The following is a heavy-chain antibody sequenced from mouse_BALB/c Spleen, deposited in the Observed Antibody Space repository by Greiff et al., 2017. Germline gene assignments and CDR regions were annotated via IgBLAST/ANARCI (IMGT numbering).Heavy chain of an antibody. V-gene: IGHV2-9*02. CDR1: GFSLTSYG. CDR2: IWAGGST. J-gene: IGHJ3*01. CDR3: ARDRGGDYDWFAY. Sequence: VQLQESGPGLVAPSQSLSITCTVSGFSLTSYGVHWVRQPPGKGLEWLGVIWAGGSTNYNSALMSRLSISKDNSKSQVFLKMNSLQTDDTAMYYCARDRGGDYDWFAYWGQGTLVTVSA. D-gene: IGHD2-4*01.